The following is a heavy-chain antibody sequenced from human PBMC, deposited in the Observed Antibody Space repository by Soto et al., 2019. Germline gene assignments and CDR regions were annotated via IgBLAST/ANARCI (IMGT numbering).Heavy chain of an antibody. D-gene: IGHD2-2*01. V-gene: IGHV1-3*01. Sequence: ASVQVSCKASGYTFPRYTMDWVRQAPGQRLEWMGWINPDNGNTKSSQKFQDRVIITRDTSASTAYMDLSSLRSEDTAVYYCARGIATGQLDPWGQGTRVTVAS. CDR2: INPDNGNT. CDR3: ARGIATGQLDP. CDR1: GYTFPRYT. J-gene: IGHJ5*02.